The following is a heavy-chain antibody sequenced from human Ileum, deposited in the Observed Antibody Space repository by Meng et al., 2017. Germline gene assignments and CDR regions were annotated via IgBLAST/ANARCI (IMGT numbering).Heavy chain of an antibody. Sequence: QLQLQVSGPGLLEPSETLSLTCVVSSGSLTSSGSYWGWVRQSPGKGLEWIATIYYRGTTYYNPSLKSRVTISIDTSKIQVSLEMASVVAADSGLFYCARGTDYGDSYYFDFWGPGFLVTVSS. CDR3: ARGTDYGDSYYFDF. V-gene: IGHV4-39*02. CDR2: IYYRGTT. J-gene: IGHJ4*01. D-gene: IGHD4-17*01. CDR1: SGSLTSSGSY.